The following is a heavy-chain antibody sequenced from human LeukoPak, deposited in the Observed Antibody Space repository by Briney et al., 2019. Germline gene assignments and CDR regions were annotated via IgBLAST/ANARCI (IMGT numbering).Heavy chain of an antibody. CDR2: ISHTGST. Sequence: SETLSLTCAVSGGSITFYYWTWIRQAPGKGLEWIGAISHTGSTNYNPSLKSRVTISLDTSENQLSLRLSSMTAADTAVYFCARSRVVLRYFDSPDQEAFDIWGQGTMVTVSS. V-gene: IGHV4-59*01. CDR1: GGSITFYY. D-gene: IGHD3-9*01. J-gene: IGHJ3*02. CDR3: ARSRVVLRYFDSPDQEAFDI.